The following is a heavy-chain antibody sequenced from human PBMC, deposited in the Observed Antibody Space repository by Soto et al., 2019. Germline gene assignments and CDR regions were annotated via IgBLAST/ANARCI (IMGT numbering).Heavy chain of an antibody. Sequence: EVQLVESGGGLIQPGGSLRLSCAASGFIVSSNYMSWVRQAPGKGLEWVSVIYSGGNTYYADSVKGRFTISRDNSKNTLYLQMNRLRAEDTAVYYCARVLGGYSGYDGHWGHGTLVTVSS. CDR1: GFIVSSNY. CDR3: ARVLGGYSGYDGH. J-gene: IGHJ4*01. V-gene: IGHV3-53*01. CDR2: IYSGGNT. D-gene: IGHD5-12*01.